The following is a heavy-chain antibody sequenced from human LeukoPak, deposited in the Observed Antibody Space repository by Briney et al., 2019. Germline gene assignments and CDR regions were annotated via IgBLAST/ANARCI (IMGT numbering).Heavy chain of an antibody. CDR1: GGSLTDDY. J-gene: IGHJ4*02. Sequence: PSETLSLTCAVYGGSLTDDYWSWIRQPPGRGLEWIGDINRSGSANYNPSLRGRVTISLDTSKNHFSLRLNSVTAADTAMYYCVKNFDHWGQGTLVTVSS. V-gene: IGHV4-34*01. CDR2: INRSGSA. CDR3: VKNFDH.